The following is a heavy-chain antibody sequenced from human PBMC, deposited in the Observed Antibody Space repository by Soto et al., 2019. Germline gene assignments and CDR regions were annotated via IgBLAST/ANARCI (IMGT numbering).Heavy chain of an antibody. CDR3: ARVPRVVDVATRDFYFDY. J-gene: IGHJ4*02. D-gene: IGHD5-12*01. V-gene: IGHV1-3*01. Sequence: ASVKVSCKASGYTFTSYAMHWVRQAPGQRLEWMGWINAGNGNTKYSQKFQGRVTITRDTSASTAYMELSSLRSEDTAVYYCARVPRVVDVATRDFYFDYWGQGTLVTVSS. CDR1: GYTFTSYA. CDR2: INAGNGNT.